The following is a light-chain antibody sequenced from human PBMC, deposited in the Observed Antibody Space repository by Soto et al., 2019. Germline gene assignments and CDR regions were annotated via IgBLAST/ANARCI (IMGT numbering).Light chain of an antibody. CDR3: QQYTGYSRT. V-gene: IGKV1-5*01. CDR2: DVS. Sequence: DIQMTQSPSTLSASVGDRVTITCRASQSISTWLAWYQQKPGKAPKALIYDVSTLESGVPSRFSGSGSGTEFTLTISSMQPDDFATYYCQQYTGYSRTFGQGTKVDIK. CDR1: QSISTW. J-gene: IGKJ1*01.